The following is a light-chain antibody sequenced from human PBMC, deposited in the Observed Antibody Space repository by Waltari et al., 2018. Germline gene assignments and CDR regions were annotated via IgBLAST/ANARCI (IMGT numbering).Light chain of an antibody. CDR1: KYYVCALA. J-gene: IGLJ3*02. Sequence: QAGLPHPPSLSKDLPPPAPLTCTGNKYYVCALASACLPHHRGHPPKLPAYRNNNRPSGISERFSASRSGHTDSLTITGLQPDDEADYYCSAWDSSLSAWVFGGGTKLTVL. V-gene: IGLV10-54*04. CDR2: RNN. CDR3: SAWDSSLSAWV.